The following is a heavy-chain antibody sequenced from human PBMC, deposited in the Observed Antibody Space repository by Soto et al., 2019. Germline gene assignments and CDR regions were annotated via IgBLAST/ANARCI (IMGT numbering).Heavy chain of an antibody. J-gene: IGHJ6*02. V-gene: IGHV4-59*01. Sequence: SETLSLTCSVSGGFISNYYWTWIRQSPGKGLEWIGYVYNSGSTKYNPSLKSRVSISIDTSKNQFSLKLSSVTAADTAVYYCARGGVVVVSYALDAWGQGTTVT. D-gene: IGHD2-21*01. CDR2: VYNSGST. CDR1: GGFISNYY. CDR3: ARGGVVVVSYALDA.